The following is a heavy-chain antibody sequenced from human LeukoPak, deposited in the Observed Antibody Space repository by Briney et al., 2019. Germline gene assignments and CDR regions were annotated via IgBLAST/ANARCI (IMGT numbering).Heavy chain of an antibody. J-gene: IGHJ4*02. CDR1: GFTFSSYA. V-gene: IGHV3-30-3*01. D-gene: IGHD2-21*02. CDR2: ISYDGSNK. Sequence: GGSLRLSCAASGFTFSSYAMHWVRQAPGKGLEWVAVISYDGSNKYYADSVKGRFTISRDNSKNTLYLQMNSLRAEDTAVYYCARGVVQRPDIVVVTATIDYWGQGTLVTVSS. CDR3: ARGVVQRPDIVVVTATIDY.